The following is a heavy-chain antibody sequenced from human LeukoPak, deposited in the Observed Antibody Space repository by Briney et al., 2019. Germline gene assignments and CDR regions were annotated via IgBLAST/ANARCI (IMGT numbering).Heavy chain of an antibody. CDR1: GYIFSDYY. V-gene: IGHV1-2*02. D-gene: IGHD6-13*01. CDR3: ARGAEAETSPLDF. J-gene: IGHJ4*02. CDR2: INPKSGAA. Sequence: EASVTVSCKASGYIFSDYYMHWVRQAPGQGLEWLGWINPKSGAADYAQQFRGRVTMTRDTSINTDYMEMKRVTSDDTAVYYCARGAEAETSPLDFWGQGTLVTVSS.